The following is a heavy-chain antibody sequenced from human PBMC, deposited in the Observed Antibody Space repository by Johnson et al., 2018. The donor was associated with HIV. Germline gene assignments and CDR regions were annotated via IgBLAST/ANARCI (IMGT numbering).Heavy chain of an antibody. CDR3: ATHLSDYDDTLSDDVFDV. CDR2: FSFDGVYD. J-gene: IGHJ3*01. V-gene: IGHV3-30*04. D-gene: IGHD4-17*01. Sequence: LVESGGGVVQPGRSLRLSCAASGFTFSSYAMHWVRRAPGKGLAWVVIFSFDGVYDERADSVTGLCFIYRDKAKNALHLQMRSLRAEDTAIYYCATHLSDYDDTLSDDVFDVWGRGTVVIVSS. CDR1: GFTFSSYA.